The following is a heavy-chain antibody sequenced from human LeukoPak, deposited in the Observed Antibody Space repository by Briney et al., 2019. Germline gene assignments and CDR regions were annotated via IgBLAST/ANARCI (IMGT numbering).Heavy chain of an antibody. CDR2: IYYSGST. J-gene: IGHJ6*02. V-gene: IGHV4-39*07. CDR1: GGSISSSSYY. CDR3: AGGPSGSYYRHYYYGMDV. Sequence: PSETLSLTCTVSGGSISSSSYYWGWIRQPPGKGLEWIGSIYYSGSTYYNPSLKSRVTISVDTSKNQFSLKLSSVTAADTAVYYCAGGPSGSYYRHYYYGMDVWGQGTTVTVSS. D-gene: IGHD1-26*01.